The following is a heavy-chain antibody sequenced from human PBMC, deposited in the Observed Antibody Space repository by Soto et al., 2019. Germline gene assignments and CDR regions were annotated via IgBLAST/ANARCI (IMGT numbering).Heavy chain of an antibody. CDR2: IYYSGST. J-gene: IGHJ6*02. Sequence: SETLSLTCTVSGGSDSSGGYYWRWIRQPPGKGQEWIGYIYYSGSTYYNPSLKSRLTISVDTSKNQFSLKLSAVTSANKVVYNCARRRATVSAAWCYYGMDIWGQGTAVTVPS. CDR1: GGSDSSGGYY. D-gene: IGHD4-4*01. CDR3: ARRRATVSAAWCYYGMDI. V-gene: IGHV4-31*03.